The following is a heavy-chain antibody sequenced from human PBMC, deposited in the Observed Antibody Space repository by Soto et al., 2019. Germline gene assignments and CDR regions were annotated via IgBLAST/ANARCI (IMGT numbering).Heavy chain of an antibody. Sequence: EVQLLESGVGLVQPGGSLRLSCAASGFPFSSFAMSWVRQAPGKGLEWVSVITSSSDSTYFADSVKGRFTISRDNSKNTLYLQLNSLRVEDTATYYCTTGPFISGDYWGQGTLVTVSS. CDR1: GFPFSSFA. CDR2: ITSSSDST. CDR3: TTGPFISGDY. V-gene: IGHV3-23*01. D-gene: IGHD1-1*01. J-gene: IGHJ4*02.